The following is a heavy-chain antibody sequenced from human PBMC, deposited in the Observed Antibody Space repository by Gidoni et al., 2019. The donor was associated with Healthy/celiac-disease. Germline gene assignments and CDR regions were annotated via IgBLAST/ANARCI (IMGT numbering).Heavy chain of an antibody. J-gene: IGHJ6*02. V-gene: IGHV1-46*01. Sequence: QVQLVQSGAEVKKPGASVKVSCKASGYTFTSYYMTWVRQAPGQGLEWMGIINPSGGSTSYAQKFQGRVTMTRDTSTSTVYMELSSLRSEDTAVYYCARETAMVRGVPPRYYYYGMDVWGQGTTVTVSS. D-gene: IGHD3-10*01. CDR3: ARETAMVRGVPPRYYYYGMDV. CDR1: GYTFTSYY. CDR2: INPSGGST.